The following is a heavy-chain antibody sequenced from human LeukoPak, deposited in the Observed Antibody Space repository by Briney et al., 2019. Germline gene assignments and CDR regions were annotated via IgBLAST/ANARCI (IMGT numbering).Heavy chain of an antibody. V-gene: IGHV4-4*09. CDR2: ISAGGST. CDR1: GDSMSSSY. CDR3: ARLMPGTTGHRINYFDY. J-gene: IGHJ4*02. Sequence: PSETLSLTCTVSGDSMSSSYWNWIRQPPGKGLEWIGYISAGGSTNYNPSLKSRIIISVDMSKTQFSLKLTSVTAADTAIYYCARLMPGTTGHRINYFDYWGRGTLVTVSS. D-gene: IGHD1-1*01.